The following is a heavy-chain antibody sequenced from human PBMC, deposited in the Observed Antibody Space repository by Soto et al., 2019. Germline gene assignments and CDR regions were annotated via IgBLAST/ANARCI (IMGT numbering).Heavy chain of an antibody. J-gene: IGHJ6*02. CDR3: ARPTLGYCSGGSCFVGRNYYGMDV. CDR2: IWYDGSNK. CDR1: GFTFSSYG. Sequence: GGSLRLSCAASGFTFSSYGMHWGRQAPCKGLEWVAVIWYDGSNKYYADSVKGRFTISRDNSKNTLYLQMNSLRAEDTAVYYCARPTLGYCSGGSCFVGRNYYGMDVWGQGTTVTV. D-gene: IGHD2-15*01. V-gene: IGHV3-33*01.